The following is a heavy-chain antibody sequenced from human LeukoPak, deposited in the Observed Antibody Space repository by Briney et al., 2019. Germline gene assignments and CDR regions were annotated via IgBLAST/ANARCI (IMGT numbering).Heavy chain of an antibody. CDR2: IYYSGST. D-gene: IGHD6-13*01. Sequence: SETLSLTCTVSGGSISSYYWSWVRQPPGKGLEWIGYIYYSGSTNYNPSLKSRVTISVDTSKNQFSLKLSSVTAADTAVYYCARDQGSSWGLFDYWGQGTLVTVSS. V-gene: IGHV4-59*01. CDR3: ARDQGSSWGLFDY. J-gene: IGHJ4*02. CDR1: GGSISSYY.